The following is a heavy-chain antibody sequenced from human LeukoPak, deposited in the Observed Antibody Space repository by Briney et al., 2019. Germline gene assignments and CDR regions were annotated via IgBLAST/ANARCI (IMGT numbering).Heavy chain of an antibody. CDR1: GFTFNSYA. J-gene: IGHJ4*02. V-gene: IGHV3-23*01. CDR3: AKGSGRSRPYYFDH. Sequence: PGGSLRLSCAASGFTFNSYAMSWVRQAPGKGLEWVSAINDNGASTYHGDSVKGRFTISRDNSKNILYLQMNSLGAEDTAVYYCAKGSGRSRPYYFDHWGQGILVTVSS. CDR2: INDNGAST. D-gene: IGHD1-26*01.